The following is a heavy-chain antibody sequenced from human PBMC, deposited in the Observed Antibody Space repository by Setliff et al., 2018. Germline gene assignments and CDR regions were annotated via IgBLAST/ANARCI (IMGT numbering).Heavy chain of an antibody. CDR2: INHSGST. CDR3: ARGLGHGGDSDY. CDR1: GGSFSGYY. D-gene: IGHD2-21*02. V-gene: IGHV4-34*01. J-gene: IGHJ4*02. Sequence: ASETLSLTCAVYGGSFSGYYWNWIRQPPGKGLEWIGEINHSGSTNYNPSLKSRLTISRDTSKNQVSLKLNSVTATDTAVYYCARGLGHGGDSDYWGQGILVTVSS.